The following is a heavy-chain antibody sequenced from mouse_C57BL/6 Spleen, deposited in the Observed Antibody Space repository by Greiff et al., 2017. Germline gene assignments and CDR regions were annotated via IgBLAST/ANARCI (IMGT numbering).Heavy chain of an antibody. V-gene: IGHV1-19*01. J-gene: IGHJ1*03. CDR3: ARRYYSNSNWYFDV. CDR2: INPYNGGT. CDR1: GYTFTDYY. Sequence: VQLQQSGPVLVKPGASVKMSCKASGYTFTDYYMNWVKQSHGKSLEWIGVINPYNGGTSYNQKFKGKATLTVDKSSSTAYMELNSLTSEDSAVYYCARRYYSNSNWYFDVWGTGTTVTVSS. D-gene: IGHD2-5*01.